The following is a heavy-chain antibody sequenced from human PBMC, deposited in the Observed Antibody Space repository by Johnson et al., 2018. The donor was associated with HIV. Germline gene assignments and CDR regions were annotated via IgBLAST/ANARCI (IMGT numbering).Heavy chain of an antibody. CDR2: IGTAGDT. CDR3: AREGPLTFGGSDAFDI. J-gene: IGHJ3*02. V-gene: IGHV3-13*01. CDR1: GFTFSRYD. D-gene: IGHD3-16*01. Sequence: VQLVESGGGLVQPGGSLRLSCAASGFTFSRYDMHWVRQATGKGLEWVSAIGTAGDTYYADSVKGRFTIYRDTAKNSLYLQMNSLRDVDTAVYYCAREGPLTFGGSDAFDIWGQGTMVTVSS.